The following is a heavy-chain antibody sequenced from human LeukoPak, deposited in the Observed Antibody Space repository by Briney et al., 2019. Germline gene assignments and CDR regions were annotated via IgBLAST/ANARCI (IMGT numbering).Heavy chain of an antibody. CDR3: AGGGVTAPTPYYYYYGMDV. V-gene: IGHV3-74*01. CDR2: INNDGTTT. J-gene: IGHJ6*02. Sequence: GGSLRLSCAASGFTFSSYWMHWVRQAPGKGLVWVSRINNDGTTTVYADSVRGRFTISRDNAKNTLYLQMNSLRAEDTAVYYCAGGGVTAPTPYYYYYGMDVWGQGTTVTVSS. D-gene: IGHD2-21*02. CDR1: GFTFSSYW.